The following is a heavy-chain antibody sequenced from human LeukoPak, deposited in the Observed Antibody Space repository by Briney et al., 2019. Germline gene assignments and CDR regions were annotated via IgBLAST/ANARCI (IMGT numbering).Heavy chain of an antibody. V-gene: IGHV3-21*01. Sequence: PGGSLRLSCAASGFTFSSYSMNWVRQAPGKGLEWVSSISSSSSYIYYADSVKSRFTISRDNAKNSLYLQMNSLRAEDTAVYYCAREGAVAGQSSPFDYWGQGTLVTVSS. D-gene: IGHD6-19*01. J-gene: IGHJ4*02. CDR2: ISSSSSYI. CDR3: AREGAVAGQSSPFDY. CDR1: GFTFSSYS.